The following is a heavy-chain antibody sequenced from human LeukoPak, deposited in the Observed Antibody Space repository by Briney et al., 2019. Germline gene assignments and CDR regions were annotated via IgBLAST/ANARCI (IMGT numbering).Heavy chain of an antibody. J-gene: IGHJ4*02. V-gene: IGHV3-23*01. Sequence: GGSLRLSCAASGFTFSSYAMSWVRQAPGKGLEWVSAISGSGGSTYYADSVKGRFTISRDNSKNTLYLQMNSLRVEDTAVYYCAKNPYSSSPKSVDYWGQGTLVTVSS. CDR1: GFTFSSYA. CDR2: ISGSGGST. CDR3: AKNPYSSSPKSVDY. D-gene: IGHD6-6*01.